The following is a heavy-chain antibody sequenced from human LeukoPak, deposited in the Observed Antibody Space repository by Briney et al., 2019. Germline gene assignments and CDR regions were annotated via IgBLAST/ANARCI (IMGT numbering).Heavy chain of an antibody. CDR2: INTNTGDP. Sequence: ASVKVSCKASEYTFTNYAMNWVRQAPGQGLEWMGWINTNTGDPTYAQDFTGRFVFSVDTSVSTAYLQISSLKAEDTAVYYCARAYQPLGGLSFPDSWGQGTLVTVSS. J-gene: IGHJ5*01. D-gene: IGHD3-16*02. V-gene: IGHV7-4-1*02. CDR3: ARAYQPLGGLSFPDS. CDR1: EYTFTNYA.